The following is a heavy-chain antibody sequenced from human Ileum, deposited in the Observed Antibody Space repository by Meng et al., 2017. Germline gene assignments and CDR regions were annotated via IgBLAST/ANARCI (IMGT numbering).Heavy chain of an antibody. V-gene: IGHV6-1*01. Sequence: VQLQQSGPGLGKPSQTLSLTCAVSGGSVSSNIAAWNWIRQSPLRGLEWLGRTYYRSKWYSEYAVSVKSRISITPDTSKNQFSLQMNSVTPEDTAVYYCASGSGSLDYWGPGTLVTVSS. D-gene: IGHD3-3*01. J-gene: IGHJ4*02. CDR1: GGSVSSNIAA. CDR3: ASGSGSLDY. CDR2: TYYRSKWYS.